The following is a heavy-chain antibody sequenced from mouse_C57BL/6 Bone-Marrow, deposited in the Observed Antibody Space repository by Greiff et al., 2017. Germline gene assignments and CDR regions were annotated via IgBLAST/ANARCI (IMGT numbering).Heavy chain of an antibody. CDR1: GYAFTNYL. Sequence: VMLVESGAELVRPGTSVKVSCKASGYAFTNYLIEWVKQRPGQGLEWIGVINPGSGGTNYNEKFKGKATLTADKSSSTAYMQLSSLTSEDSAVYFCAREGDYGSSYVFDYWGQGTTLTVSS. CDR3: AREGDYGSSYVFDY. J-gene: IGHJ2*01. V-gene: IGHV1-54*01. CDR2: INPGSGGT. D-gene: IGHD1-1*01.